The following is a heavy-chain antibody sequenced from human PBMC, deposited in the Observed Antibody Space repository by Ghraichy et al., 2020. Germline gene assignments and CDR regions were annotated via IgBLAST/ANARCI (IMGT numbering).Heavy chain of an antibody. D-gene: IGHD1-20*01. J-gene: IGHJ4*02. Sequence: SETLSPTCNVSDGSISSYYWSWIRQSPGKGLEWIGYIHHSGNTNQNPSLKTRVTMSVDTSKNQFSLRLSSVTAADTAVYYCARVLLTGTTPPRGYFDFWGQGALVTVSS. V-gene: IGHV4-59*01. CDR2: IHHSGNT. CDR3: ARVLLTGTTPPRGYFDF. CDR1: DGSISSYY.